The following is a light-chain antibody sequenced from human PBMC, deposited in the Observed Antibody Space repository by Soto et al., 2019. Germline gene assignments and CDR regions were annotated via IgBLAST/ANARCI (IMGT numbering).Light chain of an antibody. Sequence: QPVLTQSPSASASLGASVKLTCTLSSGHSNYVIAWHQQQPEKGPRYLMKLNSDGSHSKRDGIPDRFSGSSSGAERYLTISSLQSEDEADYYCQTWDTGIRVFGGGTKLTVL. J-gene: IGLJ2*01. CDR2: LNSDGSH. V-gene: IGLV4-69*01. CDR1: SGHSNYV. CDR3: QTWDTGIRV.